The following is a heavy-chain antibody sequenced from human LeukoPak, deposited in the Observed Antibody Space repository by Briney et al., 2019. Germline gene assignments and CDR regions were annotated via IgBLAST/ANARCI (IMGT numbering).Heavy chain of an antibody. Sequence: SQTLSLTCAISGDSVSRDSIAWNWIRQSPSRGLEWLGRTYYKSAWYNDYAVSVKGRIIINPDTSKNQFSLQLNSVTPEDTAVYYCARGTGWPQFDYWGQGILVTVSS. CDR1: GDSVSRDSIA. D-gene: IGHD6-19*01. J-gene: IGHJ4*02. CDR2: TYYKSAWYN. V-gene: IGHV6-1*01. CDR3: ARGTGWPQFDY.